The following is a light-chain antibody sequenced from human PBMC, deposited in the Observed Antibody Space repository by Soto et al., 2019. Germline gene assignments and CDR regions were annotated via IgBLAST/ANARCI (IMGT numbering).Light chain of an antibody. V-gene: IGKV1-39*01. CDR3: QQTYSTPPWT. Sequence: DIQMTQSPSSLSASVEDRVTITCRASQSIRSNLNWYQQKPGKAPKLLIYTASNLQSGVPSRFSGSGSGTDFTLTISSLQPEDFATYYCQQTYSTPPWTFGQGTKVEI. J-gene: IGKJ1*01. CDR2: TAS. CDR1: QSIRSN.